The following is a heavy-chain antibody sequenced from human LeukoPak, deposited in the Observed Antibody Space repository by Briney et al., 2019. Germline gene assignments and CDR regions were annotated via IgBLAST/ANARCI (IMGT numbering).Heavy chain of an antibody. CDR3: AAGWLFLGAFDI. Sequence: GGSLRLSCAASRFTLSSYAMSWVRQAPGKGLEGVSGISCSGGSTYYADSVKGRFTISRDNSKNTVYLQMNSLRAEDTAVYYCAAGWLFLGAFDIWGQGTMVTVSS. CDR1: RFTLSSYA. CDR2: ISCSGGST. J-gene: IGHJ3*02. D-gene: IGHD3-22*01. V-gene: IGHV3-23*01.